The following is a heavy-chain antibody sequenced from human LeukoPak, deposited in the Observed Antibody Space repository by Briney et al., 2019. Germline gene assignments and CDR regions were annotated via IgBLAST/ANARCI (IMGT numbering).Heavy chain of an antibody. V-gene: IGHV4-30-4*08. J-gene: IGHJ3*02. CDR3: ARGDSGSRPLDAFDM. CDR2: IYYSGST. Sequence: SQTLSLTCTVSGGSISSGDYYSSSIRQPPGKGLEWIGYIYYSGSTSNNPSLKSRVTISVDTSKNQFSLKLSSGTAADTAVYYCARGDSGSRPLDAFDMWGQGTMVTVSS. CDR1: GGSISSGDYY. D-gene: IGHD1-26*01.